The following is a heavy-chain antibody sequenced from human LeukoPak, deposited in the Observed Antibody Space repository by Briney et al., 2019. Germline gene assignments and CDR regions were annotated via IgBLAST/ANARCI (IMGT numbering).Heavy chain of an antibody. V-gene: IGHV1-18*01. D-gene: IGHD3-22*01. CDR3: AREWERYYYDRSGENAFDI. Sequence: ASVKVSCKASGYTFTSYGISWVRQAPGQGLEWMGWISAYNGNTNYAQKLQGRVTMTTDTSTSTAYMELRSLRSDDTAVYYCAREWERYYYDRSGENAFDIWGQGTMVTVSS. J-gene: IGHJ3*02. CDR1: GYTFTSYG. CDR2: ISAYNGNT.